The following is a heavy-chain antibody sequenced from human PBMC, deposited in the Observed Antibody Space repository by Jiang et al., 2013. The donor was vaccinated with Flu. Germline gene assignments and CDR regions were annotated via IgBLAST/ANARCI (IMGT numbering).Heavy chain of an antibody. CDR1: GFSLSTSGMC. CDR2: IDWDDDK. CDR3: ARSKVGATGTDAFDI. V-gene: IGHV2-70*11. D-gene: IGHD1-26*01. Sequence: KPTQTLTLTCTFSGFSLSTSGMCVSWIRQPPGKALEWLARIDWDDDKYYSTSLKTRLTISKDTSKNQVVLTMTNMDPVDTATYYCARSKVGATGTDAFDIWGQGTMVTVSS. J-gene: IGHJ3*02.